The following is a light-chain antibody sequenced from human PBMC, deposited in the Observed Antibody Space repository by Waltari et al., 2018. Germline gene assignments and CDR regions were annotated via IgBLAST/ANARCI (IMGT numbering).Light chain of an antibody. Sequence: EIVMTQSPGTLSVSPGDRVTLSCRASQSVDSNLAWYQHKPGQAPRLLIFGASTRASGIPARFSGSGSGTEFTLTISSLQSEDFVVYYCHQYYATPPDGKTFGQGTKVEIK. CDR2: GAS. CDR1: QSVDSN. V-gene: IGKV3-15*01. CDR3: HQYYATPPDGKT. J-gene: IGKJ1*01.